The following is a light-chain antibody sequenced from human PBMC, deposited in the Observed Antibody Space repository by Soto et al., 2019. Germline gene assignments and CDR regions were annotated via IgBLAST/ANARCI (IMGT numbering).Light chain of an antibody. V-gene: IGKV3-15*01. J-gene: IGKJ4*01. CDR1: QSVSSN. CDR2: GAS. Sequence: EIVMTQSPATLSVSPGERATLSCRASQSVSSNLAWYQQKLGQAPRLLIYGASTRAIGIPARFSGSGSGTEFILTISSLQSEDFAVYYCQQYENRPLTFGGGTKVEIK. CDR3: QQYENRPLT.